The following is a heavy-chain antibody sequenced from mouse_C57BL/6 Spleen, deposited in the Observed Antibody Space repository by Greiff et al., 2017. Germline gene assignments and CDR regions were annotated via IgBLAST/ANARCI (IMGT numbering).Heavy chain of an antibody. Sequence: EVKLVESGGDLVKPGGSLKLSCAASGFTFSSYGMSWVRQTPDKRLEWVATISSGGSYTYYPDSVKGRFTISRDNAKNTLYLQMSSLKSEDTAMYYCARLSSGYSDYFDYWGQGTTLTVSS. CDR1: GFTFSSYG. CDR2: ISSGGSYT. CDR3: ARLSSGYSDYFDY. D-gene: IGHD3-2*02. J-gene: IGHJ2*01. V-gene: IGHV5-6*02.